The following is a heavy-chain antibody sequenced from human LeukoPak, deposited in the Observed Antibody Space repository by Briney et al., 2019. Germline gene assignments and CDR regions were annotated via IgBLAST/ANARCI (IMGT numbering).Heavy chain of an antibody. J-gene: IGHJ6*02. V-gene: IGHV3-23*01. Sequence: GGSLRLSCAASGFAFNNYVMTWVRQAPGKGLDWFSAISGSGDSTYYADSVKGRFTISRDNSKNTLYLQMNSLRAEDTAVYYCARGRSLGMDVWGQGTTVTVSS. CDR3: ARGRSLGMDV. CDR2: ISGSGDST. CDR1: GFAFNNYV.